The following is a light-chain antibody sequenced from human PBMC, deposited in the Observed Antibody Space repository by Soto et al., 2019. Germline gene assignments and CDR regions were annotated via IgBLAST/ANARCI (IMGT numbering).Light chain of an antibody. V-gene: IGKV1-5*03. CDR3: QQFNTSPWT. CDR1: QSVSIW. J-gene: IGKJ1*01. Sequence: EIQMTQSPSTLSASEGDRVTISCRASQSVSIWLAWYQQKPGRAPKLLIYKSSILESGVPSRFSGSGSGTEFTLTISSLQPDDFATYYCQQFNTSPWTFGQGTRWIS. CDR2: KSS.